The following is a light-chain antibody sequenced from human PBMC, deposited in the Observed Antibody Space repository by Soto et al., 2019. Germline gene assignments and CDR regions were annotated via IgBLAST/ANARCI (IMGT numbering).Light chain of an antibody. CDR3: QSYDSSLSGVV. Sequence: QSALTQPPSVSGAPGQRVTISCTGSSSNIGAGYDVHWYQQLPGTAPKLLIHGNSNRPSGVPDRFSGSKSGTSASLAITGLQAEDEADYYCQSYDSSLSGVVFGGGTKVTVL. V-gene: IGLV1-40*01. J-gene: IGLJ2*01. CDR2: GNS. CDR1: SSNIGAGYD.